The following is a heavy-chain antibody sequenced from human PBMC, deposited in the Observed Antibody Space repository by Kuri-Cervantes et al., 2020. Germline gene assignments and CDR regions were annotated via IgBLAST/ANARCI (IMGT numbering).Heavy chain of an antibody. CDR2: ISYDGSNK. J-gene: IGHJ4*02. Sequence: GGSLRLSCAASGFTFSSYAMHWVRQAPGKGLEWVAVISYDGSNKYYADSVKGRFTISRDNSKNTLYLQMNSPRAEDTAVYYCATDVASHVGASSYWGQGTLVTVSS. D-gene: IGHD1-26*01. CDR1: GFTFSSYA. CDR3: ATDVASHVGASSY. V-gene: IGHV3-30*01.